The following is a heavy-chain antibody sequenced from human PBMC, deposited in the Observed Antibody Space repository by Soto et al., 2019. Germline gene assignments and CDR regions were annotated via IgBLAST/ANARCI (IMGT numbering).Heavy chain of an antibody. CDR2: INPNSGGT. CDR1: GYTFTGYY. Sequence: ASLKVSCKASGYTFTGYYMHWVRQAPGQGLEWMGWINPNSGGTNYAQKFQDRVTMTRDTSISTAYMELSRLRSDDTAVYCCAGDTAGGYSYGIDAFDIWGQGTMVTVSS. D-gene: IGHD5-18*01. J-gene: IGHJ3*02. V-gene: IGHV1-2*02. CDR3: AGDTAGGYSYGIDAFDI.